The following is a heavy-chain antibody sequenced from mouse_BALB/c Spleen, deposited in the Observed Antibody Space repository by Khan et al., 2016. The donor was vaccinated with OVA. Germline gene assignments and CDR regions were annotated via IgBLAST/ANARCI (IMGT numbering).Heavy chain of an antibody. CDR2: INYSGST. V-gene: IGHV3-8*02. J-gene: IGHJ2*01. D-gene: IGHD1-2*01. Sequence: VQLKESGPSLVKPSQTLSLTCSVTGDSITSGYWNWIRRFPGNKLEYMGYINYSGSTYYNPSLKSRISITRDTSKNQYSLQLNSATTEDTATYYCARYNGFYYFDYWGQGTTLPVSS. CDR3: ARYNGFYYFDY. CDR1: GDSITSGY.